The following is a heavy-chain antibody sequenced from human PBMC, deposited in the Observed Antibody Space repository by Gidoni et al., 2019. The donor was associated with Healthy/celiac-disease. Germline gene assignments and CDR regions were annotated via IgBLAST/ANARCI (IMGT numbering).Heavy chain of an antibody. Sequence: ADSVKGRFTISRDNSKNTLYLQMNSLRAEDTAVYYCAKDCCQSSSWYTPGYFDYWGQGTLVTVSS. D-gene: IGHD6-13*01. J-gene: IGHJ4*02. V-gene: IGHV3-30*02. CDR3: AKDCCQSSSWYTPGYFDY.